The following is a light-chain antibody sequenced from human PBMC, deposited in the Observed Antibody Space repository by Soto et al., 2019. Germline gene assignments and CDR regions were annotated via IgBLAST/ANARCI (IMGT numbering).Light chain of an antibody. V-gene: IGLV4-60*02. J-gene: IGLJ3*02. CDR1: SGHRSYI. CDR3: ETWDSNTWV. Sequence: QSALTQSSYASASLGSSVKLTCTLSSGHRSYIIAWHQQQPGKAPRYLMKLESSGSYNKGSGVPDRFSGSSSGADRYLTISNLQFEDEADYYCETWDSNTWVFGGGTKVTVL. CDR2: LESSGSY.